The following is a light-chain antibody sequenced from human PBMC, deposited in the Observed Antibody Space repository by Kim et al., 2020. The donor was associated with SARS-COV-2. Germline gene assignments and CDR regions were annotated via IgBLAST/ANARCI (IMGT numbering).Light chain of an antibody. CDR2: YDS. J-gene: IGLJ2*01. V-gene: IGLV3-21*04. CDR1: NIGSKR. Sequence: PGKTARITWGGNNIGSKRVHWYQQKPGQAPVLVIYYDSDRPSGIPERFSGSNSGNTATLTISRVEAGDEADYYCQVWDSSSDHVVFGGGTQLTVL. CDR3: QVWDSSSDHVV.